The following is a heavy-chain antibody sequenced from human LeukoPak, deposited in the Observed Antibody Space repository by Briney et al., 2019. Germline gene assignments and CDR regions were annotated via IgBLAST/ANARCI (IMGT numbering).Heavy chain of an antibody. J-gene: IGHJ4*02. CDR2: INGDGYSI. CDR1: GFTFSSYW. D-gene: IGHD6-19*01. CDR3: ARGEAVAGTDY. Sequence: GGSLRLSCAASGFTFSSYWMHWVRQAPGKGLVWVSRINGDGYSISYADSVKGRFTISRDNAKNTLYLQMNSLRAEDTAVYYCARGEAVAGTDYWGQGTQVTVSS. V-gene: IGHV3-74*01.